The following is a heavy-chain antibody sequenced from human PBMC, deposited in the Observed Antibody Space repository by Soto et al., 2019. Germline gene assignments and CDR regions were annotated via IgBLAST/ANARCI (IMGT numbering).Heavy chain of an antibody. J-gene: IGHJ4*02. V-gene: IGHV3-30*18. D-gene: IGHD3-10*01. CDR1: GFTFDNYG. CDR3: AKQSGSGSYFHVGSGGHFDY. CDR2: ISFDGRNT. Sequence: GGSLRLSCAASGFTFDNYGMHWVRQAPGKGLEWIVVISFDGRNTYYLDSVKGRFTISRDNSKDMLYLQMTSLRVEDTALYYCAKQSGSGSYFHVGSGGHFDYWRQGA.